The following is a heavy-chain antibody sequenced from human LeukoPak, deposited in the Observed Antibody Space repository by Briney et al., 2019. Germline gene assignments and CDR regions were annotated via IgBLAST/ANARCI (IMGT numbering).Heavy chain of an antibody. V-gene: IGHV3-7*01. J-gene: IGHJ4*02. CDR1: GFTFSSYS. CDR2: INHDGSEK. Sequence: GGSLRHSCAVSGFTFSSYSMSWVRQAPGKGLEWVGNINHDGSEKNYVDSVKGRFTISRDNAKNSLYLQMNSLRAEDTAVYYCARESVVGATISFDYWGLGTLVTVSS. CDR3: ARESVVGATISFDY. D-gene: IGHD1-26*01.